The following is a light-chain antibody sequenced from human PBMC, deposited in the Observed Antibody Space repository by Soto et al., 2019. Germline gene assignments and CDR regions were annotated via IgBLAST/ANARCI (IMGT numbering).Light chain of an antibody. V-gene: IGLV2-14*01. CDR2: DVS. J-gene: IGLJ1*01. CDR1: SSDVGGYNY. Sequence: SVLTQPASVSGSPGQSITISCTGTSSDVGGYNYVSWYQQHPGKAPKLMICDVSNRPSGVSNRFSGSKSGNTASLTISGLQAEDEADYYCSSYTSSSTLVFGTGTKVTVL. CDR3: SSYTSSSTLV.